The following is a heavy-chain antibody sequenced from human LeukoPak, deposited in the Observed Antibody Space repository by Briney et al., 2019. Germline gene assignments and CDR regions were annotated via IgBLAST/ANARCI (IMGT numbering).Heavy chain of an antibody. CDR2: INPNSGGT. CDR1: GYTFTGYY. Sequence: ASVKVSCKASGYTFTGYYIHWVRQAPGQGLEWMGWINPNSGGTNYAQKFQGRVTMTRDTSISTAYMELSRLRSDDTAVYYCAREMLFGTSRVDAFDIWGQGTMVTVSS. V-gene: IGHV1-2*02. D-gene: IGHD1/OR15-1a*01. CDR3: AREMLFGTSRVDAFDI. J-gene: IGHJ3*02.